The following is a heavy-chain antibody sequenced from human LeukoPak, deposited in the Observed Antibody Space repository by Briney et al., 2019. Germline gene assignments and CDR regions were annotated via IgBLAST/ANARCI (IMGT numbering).Heavy chain of an antibody. CDR3: ARRMTTDWSFDL. J-gene: IGHJ2*01. V-gene: IGHV4-4*07. D-gene: IGHD4-11*01. CDR2: IHSTGST. Sequence: SETLSLTCIVSGGSISTYYWSWFRQPAGKGLEWIGRIHSTGSTNYNPSLNSRVTMSVDTSKNQFSLKLTSLTAAGTAVYYCARRMTTDWSFDLWGRGTLVTVSS. CDR1: GGSISTYY.